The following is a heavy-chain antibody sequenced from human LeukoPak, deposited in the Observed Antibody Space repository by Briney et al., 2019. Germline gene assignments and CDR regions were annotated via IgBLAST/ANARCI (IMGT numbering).Heavy chain of an antibody. Sequence: LETLSLTRTVSGGSIGSHYWTWIRQPPGKGLEWIGYVYDIGSTKYNPSLKSRVTISVDTSKNQFSLRLSSVTAADTAVYYCARGGVLKSVDYWGQGTLVAVSS. CDR3: ARGGVLKSVDY. CDR2: VYDIGST. CDR1: GGSIGSHY. J-gene: IGHJ4*02. V-gene: IGHV4-59*11. D-gene: IGHD3-16*01.